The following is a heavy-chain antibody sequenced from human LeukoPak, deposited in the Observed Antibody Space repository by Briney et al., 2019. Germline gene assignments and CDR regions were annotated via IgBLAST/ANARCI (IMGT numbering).Heavy chain of an antibody. V-gene: IGHV4-61*02. D-gene: IGHD3-10*01. Sequence: SQTLSLTCNVSGDSISSSSYYWSWIRQPAGKGLEWIGRIYIGGSTKYNPSLKSRVTISVDTSKSQFSLKLSSVTAADTAVYYCARDLRGVIANWGQGTLVTVSS. J-gene: IGHJ4*02. CDR1: GDSISSSSYY. CDR3: ARDLRGVIAN. CDR2: IYIGGST.